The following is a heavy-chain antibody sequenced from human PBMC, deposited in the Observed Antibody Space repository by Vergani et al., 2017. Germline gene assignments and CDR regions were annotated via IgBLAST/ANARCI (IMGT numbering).Heavy chain of an antibody. D-gene: IGHD2-2*01. CDR3: ARDWGPWDIVVVGNY. J-gene: IGHJ4*02. V-gene: IGHV3-30-3*01. CDR1: GFTFSSYA. Sequence: QVQLVEDGGGVVKTGRSLRLSCAASGFTFSSYAMHWVRQAPGKGLEWVAVISYDGSNKYYADSVKGRFTISRDNSKNTLYLQMNSLRAEDTAVYYCARDWGPWDIVVVGNYWGQGTLVTVSS. CDR2: ISYDGSNK.